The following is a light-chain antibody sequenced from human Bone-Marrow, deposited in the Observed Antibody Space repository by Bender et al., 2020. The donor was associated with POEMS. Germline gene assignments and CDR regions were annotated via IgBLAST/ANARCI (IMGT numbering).Light chain of an antibody. CDR1: SSDSISFDS. CDR3: CSYAGSSTSNWV. V-gene: IGLV2-8*01. Sequence: QSALTQPPSASGSPGQSVTISCSGLSSDSISFDSVSWYHQLPGKAPRLIIYEVTKRPSGVPDRLSASRSGNTASLTVSGLQAEDEADYYCCSYAGSSTSNWVFGGGTKLTVL. CDR2: EVT. J-gene: IGLJ3*02.